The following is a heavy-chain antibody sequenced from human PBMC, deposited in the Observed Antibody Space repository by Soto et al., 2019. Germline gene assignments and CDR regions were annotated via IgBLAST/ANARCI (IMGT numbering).Heavy chain of an antibody. D-gene: IGHD3-3*01. CDR3: ARVRNNYDFWSGYSANWFDP. J-gene: IGHJ5*02. Sequence: SETLSLTCTVSGGSISSGGYYWSWIRQHPGKGLEWIGYIYYSGSTYYNPSLKSRVTISIDTSKNQFSLKLSSVTAADTAVYYCARVRNNYDFWSGYSANWFDPWGQGTLVTVSS. CDR1: GGSISSGGYY. CDR2: IYYSGST. V-gene: IGHV4-31*03.